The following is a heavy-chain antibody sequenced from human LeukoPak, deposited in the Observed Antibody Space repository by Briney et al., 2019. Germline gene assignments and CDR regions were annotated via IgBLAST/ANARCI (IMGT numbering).Heavy chain of an antibody. CDR2: INPNSGGT. J-gene: IGHJ3*02. CDR3: ANNYYDSSGDAFDI. CDR1: GGTFSSYA. Sequence: ASVKVSCKASGGTFSSYAISWVRQAPGQGLEWMGWINPNSGGTNYAQKFQGRVTMTRDTSISTAYMELSRLRSDDTAVYYCANNYYDSSGDAFDIWGQGTMVTVSS. D-gene: IGHD3-22*01. V-gene: IGHV1-2*02.